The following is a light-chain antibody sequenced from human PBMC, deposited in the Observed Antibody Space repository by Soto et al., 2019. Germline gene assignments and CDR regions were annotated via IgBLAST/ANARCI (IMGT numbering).Light chain of an antibody. Sequence: EIVLTQSPGTLSLSPGERATLSRRASQSVSSSYLAWYQQKPGQAPRLLIYGASSRATGMPDRFSGSGSGKDFTLTISRLEPEDFAVYYCQQYGSSPYTFGQGTKLEIK. CDR2: GAS. J-gene: IGKJ2*01. CDR1: QSVSSSY. V-gene: IGKV3-20*01. CDR3: QQYGSSPYT.